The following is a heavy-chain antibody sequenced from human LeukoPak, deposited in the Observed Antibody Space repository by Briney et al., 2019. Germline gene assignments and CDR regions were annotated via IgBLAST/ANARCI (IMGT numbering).Heavy chain of an antibody. Sequence: GGSLRLSCAASGFTFSSYGMHWVRQAPGKGMVWVAFIRYDGSNKYYADSVKGRFTISRDNSKNTLYLQMNSLRAEDTAVYYCAKDMMVRGVVPFDYWGQGTLVTVSS. CDR1: GFTFSSYG. V-gene: IGHV3-30*02. D-gene: IGHD3-10*01. J-gene: IGHJ4*02. CDR3: AKDMMVRGVVPFDY. CDR2: IRYDGSNK.